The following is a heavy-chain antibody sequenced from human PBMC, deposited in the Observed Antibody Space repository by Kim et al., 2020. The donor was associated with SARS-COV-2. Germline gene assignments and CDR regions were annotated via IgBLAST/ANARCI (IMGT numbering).Heavy chain of an antibody. D-gene: IGHD2-15*01. CDR2: FDPEDGET. J-gene: IGHJ5*02. CDR1: GYTLTELS. Sequence: ASVKVSCKVSGYTLTELSMHWVRQAPGKGLEWMGGFDPEDGETIYAQKFQGRVTMTEDTFTDTAYMELSSLRSEDTAVYYCATDPAYCSGGSCYSNWFDPWGQGTLVTVSS. CDR3: ATDPAYCSGGSCYSNWFDP. V-gene: IGHV1-24*01.